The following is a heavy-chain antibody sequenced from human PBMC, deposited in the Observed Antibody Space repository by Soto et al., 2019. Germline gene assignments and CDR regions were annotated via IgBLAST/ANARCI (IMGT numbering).Heavy chain of an antibody. J-gene: IGHJ4*03. D-gene: IGHD3-9*01. CDR1: RLTFTAFA. CDR2: ISYDGRES. CDR3: AKDRYFDSYYCGS. Sequence: RPLTLSRAPSRLTFTAFAKHWSREPQGKGLEWVGVISYDGRESKYSDSVRVRFSLSRDDSKNTVFLQMNSLAIEDTATYYWAKDRYFDSYYCGSWGQGTRFTVSS. V-gene: IGHV3-30*04.